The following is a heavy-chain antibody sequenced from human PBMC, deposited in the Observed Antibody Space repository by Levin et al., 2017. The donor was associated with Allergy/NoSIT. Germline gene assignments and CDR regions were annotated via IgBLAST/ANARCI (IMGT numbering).Heavy chain of an antibody. CDR2: IYASGST. CDR3: ARGGSWDYVWGNYFSFDF. J-gene: IGHJ4*02. CDR1: GGSINSGHYY. D-gene: IGHD3-16*01. Sequence: SETLSLTCTVSGGSINSGHYYWTWIRQPAGKGLEWIGRIYASGSTNYSPSLKSRVIISIDTSKNQFYLKLSSVTATDTAVYYCARGGSWDYVWGNYFSFDFWGQGTLVTVSS. V-gene: IGHV4-61*02.